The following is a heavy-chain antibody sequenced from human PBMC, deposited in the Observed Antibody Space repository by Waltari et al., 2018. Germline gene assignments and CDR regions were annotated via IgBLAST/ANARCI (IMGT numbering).Heavy chain of an antibody. CDR1: CGSITDAPYY. V-gene: IGHV4-39*01. Sequence: QLQLQESGPGLVKPSETLSLTCTVSCGSITDAPYYWVWIRQPPGKGLEWIGSIFYSGSTSYNPSLKSRVTISVDTSKNQVSLKLSSVTAADTAVYYWARHVRSWYGFDYWGQGTLVTVSS. D-gene: IGHD6-13*01. CDR3: ARHVRSWYGFDY. CDR2: IFYSGST. J-gene: IGHJ4*02.